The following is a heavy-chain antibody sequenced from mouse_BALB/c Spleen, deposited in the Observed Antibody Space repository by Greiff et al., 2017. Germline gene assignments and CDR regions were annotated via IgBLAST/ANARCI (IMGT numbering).Heavy chain of an antibody. CDR2: INPYNGDT. V-gene: IGHV1-20*02. J-gene: IGHJ3*01. D-gene: IGHD6-1*01. CDR3: ARSDCGSGFAY. Sequence: EVQVVESGPELVKPGASVKISCKASGYSFTGYFMNWVMQSHGKSLEWIGRINPYNGDTFYNQKFKGKATLPVDKASSTAHMELRSLASEDSAVYYCARSDCGSGFAYWGQGTLVTVSA. CDR1: GYSFTGYF.